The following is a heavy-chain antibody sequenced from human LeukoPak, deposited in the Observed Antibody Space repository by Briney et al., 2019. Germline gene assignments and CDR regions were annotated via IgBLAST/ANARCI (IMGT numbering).Heavy chain of an antibody. J-gene: IGHJ4*02. CDR1: GYTFTGYY. CDR3: ARGAHYHDSSDGYDY. D-gene: IGHD3-22*01. CDR2: INPNSGGT. Sequence: ASVKVSCKASGYTFTGYYMHWVRQAPGQGLEWMGWINPNSGGTNYAQKFQGRVTMTRDTSIIVYMDRSRLRSDDTAVYYCARGAHYHDSSDGYDYWGQGTLVTVSS. V-gene: IGHV1-2*02.